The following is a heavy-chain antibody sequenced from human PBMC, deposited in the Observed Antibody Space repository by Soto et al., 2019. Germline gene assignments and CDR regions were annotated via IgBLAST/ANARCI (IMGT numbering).Heavy chain of an antibody. CDR3: AEYSGYDSRWFAP. CDR1: GGSVGGVGYY. J-gene: IGHJ5*02. D-gene: IGHD5-12*01. V-gene: IGHV4-61*08. CDR2: IYYSGST. Sequence: LSLRWTVSGGSVGGVGYYWSWIRQPPGKGLEWIGYIYYSGSTNYNPSLKSRVTISVDTSKNQFSLKLSSVTAADTAVYYCAEYSGYDSRWFAPWGQGTLVTVSS.